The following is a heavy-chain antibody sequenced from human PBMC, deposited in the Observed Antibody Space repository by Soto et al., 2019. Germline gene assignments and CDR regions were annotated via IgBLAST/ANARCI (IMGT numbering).Heavy chain of an antibody. CDR1: GYTFTSYG. CDR3: ARVGTGAARPIDYYYYYGMDV. Sequence: QVQLVQSGAEVKKPGASVKVSCKASGYTFTSYGISWVRQAPGQGLEWMGWISAYNGNTNYAQKLQGRVTMTTDTSTSTDYMELRSLRSDDTAVYYCARVGTGAARPIDYYYYYGMDVWGQGTTVTVSS. J-gene: IGHJ6*02. D-gene: IGHD6-6*01. V-gene: IGHV1-18*01. CDR2: ISAYNGNT.